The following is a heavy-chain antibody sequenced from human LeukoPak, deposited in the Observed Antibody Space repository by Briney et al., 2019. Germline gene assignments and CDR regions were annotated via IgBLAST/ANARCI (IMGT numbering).Heavy chain of an antibody. CDR2: FDPEDGET. J-gene: IGHJ4*02. D-gene: IGHD6-19*01. Sequence: ASVKVSRKVSGYTLTELSMHWVRQAPGKGLEWMGGFDPEDGETIYAQKFQGRVTMTEDTSTDTAYMELSSLRSEDTAVYYCATDPLRYSSGTEDIDYWGQGTLVTVSS. CDR1: GYTLTELS. CDR3: ATDPLRYSSGTEDIDY. V-gene: IGHV1-24*01.